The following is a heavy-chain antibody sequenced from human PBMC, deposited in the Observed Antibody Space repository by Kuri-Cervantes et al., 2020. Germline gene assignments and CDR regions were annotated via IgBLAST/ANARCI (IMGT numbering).Heavy chain of an antibody. CDR2: INHSGST. J-gene: IGHJ4*02. CDR1: GGSVSGSNYH. CDR3: ARGRNRSALYFDY. V-gene: IGHV4-39*07. Sequence: SEILCLTCTVSGGSVSGSNYHWGWIRQPPGKGLEWIGEINHSGSTNYNPSLKSRVTISVDTSKNQFSLKLSSVTAADTAVYYCARGRNRSALYFDYWGQGTLVTVSS.